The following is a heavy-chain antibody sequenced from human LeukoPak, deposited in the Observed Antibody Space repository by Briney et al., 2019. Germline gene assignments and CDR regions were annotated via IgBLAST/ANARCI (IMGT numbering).Heavy chain of an antibody. J-gene: IGHJ5*02. D-gene: IGHD1-1*01. CDR2: IYHSGST. CDR3: ARGTPRGEWFDP. CDR1: GGSISSGGYY. Sequence: SETLSLTCTVSGGSISSGGYYWSWIRQPPGKGLEWIGYIYHSGSTYYNPSLKSRVTISVDRSKNQFSLKLSSVTAADTAVYYRARGTPRGEWFDPWGQGTLVTVSS. V-gene: IGHV4-30-2*01.